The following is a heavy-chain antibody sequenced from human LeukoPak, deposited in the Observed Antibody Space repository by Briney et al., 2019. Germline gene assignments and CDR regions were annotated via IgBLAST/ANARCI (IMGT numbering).Heavy chain of an antibody. CDR2: IYYSGST. CDR3: ARTYYDFWSGYFFDY. J-gene: IGHJ4*02. V-gene: IGHV4-39*01. Sequence: KPSETLSLTCTVSGGSISSSSYYWGWIRQPPGKGLEWIGSIYYSGSTYYNPSLKSRVTISVDTSKNQFSPKLSSVTAADTAVYYCARTYYDFWSGYFFDYWGQGTLVTVSS. D-gene: IGHD3-3*01. CDR1: GGSISSSSYY.